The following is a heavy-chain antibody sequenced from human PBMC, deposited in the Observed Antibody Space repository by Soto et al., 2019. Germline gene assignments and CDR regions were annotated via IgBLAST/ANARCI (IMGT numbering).Heavy chain of an antibody. V-gene: IGHV3-7*04. CDR3: ARGAFPTWGSYPLDC. Sequence: EVQLVESGGGLVQPGGSLRLSCAASGFTFSSYWMTWVRQAPGKGLEWVANIKQDGGEKYYVGSVKGRFTISRDNAENSLYLQLHSLRAEDAAVYYCARGAFPTWGSYPLDCWGQGTLVTVSS. J-gene: IGHJ4*02. D-gene: IGHD3-16*02. CDR1: GFTFSSYW. CDR2: IKQDGGEK.